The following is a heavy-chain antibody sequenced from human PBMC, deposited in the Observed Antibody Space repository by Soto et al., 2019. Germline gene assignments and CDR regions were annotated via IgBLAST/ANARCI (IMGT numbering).Heavy chain of an antibody. CDR3: ARDHHRYSGYDYVDY. CDR1: GYTFTSYY. Sequence: SCKASGYTFTSYYMHWVRQAPGKGLEWVSVIYSGGSTYYADSVKGRFTISRDNSKNSLYLQMNSLRAEDTAVYYCARDHHRYSGYDYVDYWGQGTLVTV. CDR2: IYSGGST. V-gene: IGHV3-66*01. D-gene: IGHD5-12*01. J-gene: IGHJ4*02.